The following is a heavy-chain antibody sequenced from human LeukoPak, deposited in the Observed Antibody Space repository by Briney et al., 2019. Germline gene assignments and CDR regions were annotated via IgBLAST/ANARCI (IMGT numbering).Heavy chain of an antibody. CDR2: IYYSGST. CDR1: GGSISSSSYY. Sequence: SSETLSLTCTVSGGSISSSSYYWGWIRQPPGKGLEWIGSIYYSGSTYYNPSLKSRVTISVDTSKNQFSLKLSSVTAADTAVYYCARRYFDWFLSRGAGRYYYYYMDVWGKGTTVTVSS. J-gene: IGHJ6*03. V-gene: IGHV4-39*01. CDR3: ARRYFDWFLSRGAGRYYYYYMDV. D-gene: IGHD3-9*01.